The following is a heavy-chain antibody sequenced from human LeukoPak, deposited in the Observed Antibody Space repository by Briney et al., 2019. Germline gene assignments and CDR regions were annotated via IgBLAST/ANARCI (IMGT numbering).Heavy chain of an antibody. CDR2: IWYDGSDK. CDR1: GITFSSYG. V-gene: IGHV3-33*01. J-gene: IGHJ3*02. CDR3: ARESRDAFDI. Sequence: GGSLRLSCAASGITFSSYGMHWVRQAPGKGLEGVAVIWYDGSDKYYVDSVKGRFTISRDNSKNTLYLQMNSLRAEDTAFYYCARESRDAFDIWGQGTMVTVSS.